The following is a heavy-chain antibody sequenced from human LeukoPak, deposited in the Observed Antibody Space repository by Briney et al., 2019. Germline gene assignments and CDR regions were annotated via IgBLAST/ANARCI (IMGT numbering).Heavy chain of an antibody. D-gene: IGHD2-2*02. CDR2: FYYSGST. V-gene: IGHV4-30-4*08. CDR3: ARPAIRERKYCSSTSCYTGRHYFDY. CDR1: GGSISSGEYY. Sequence: KPSQTLSLTCTVSGGSISSGEYYWSWIRQPPGKGLEGIGVFYYSGSTYYNPSLKCRVTLSDNTSKNPFLLTLSSVTAADTAVYYCARPAIRERKYCSSTSCYTGRHYFDYWGQGTLVTVYS. J-gene: IGHJ4*02.